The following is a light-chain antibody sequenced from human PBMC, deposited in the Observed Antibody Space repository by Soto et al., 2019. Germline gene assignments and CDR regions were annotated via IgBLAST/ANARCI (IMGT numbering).Light chain of an antibody. CDR1: SSDVGAYNY. CDR2: DVN. CDR3: GSYTTSGSVV. V-gene: IGLV2-14*03. Sequence: QSALTQPASVSGSPGQSIAISCIGTSSDVGAYNYVSWYQQHPGKAPKLVIYDVNNRPSGVSNRFSGSKSGNTASLTISVLQAEDEADYYCGSYTTSGSVVFGGGTQLTVL. J-gene: IGLJ2*01.